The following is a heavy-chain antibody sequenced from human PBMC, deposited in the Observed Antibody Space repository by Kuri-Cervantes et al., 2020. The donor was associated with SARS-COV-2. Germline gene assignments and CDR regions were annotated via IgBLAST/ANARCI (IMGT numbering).Heavy chain of an antibody. D-gene: IGHD2-15*01. CDR3: TRAGDIVVVPYYGMDV. CDR1: GYTFINYY. CDR2: INPAGGDT. Sequence: ASVKVSCKGSGYTFINYYMHWVRQAPGQGLEWMGMINPAGGDTNYAKKFQGRVTMTRDTSTRTVYMELTSLRSEDTAIYYCTRAGDIVVVPYYGMDVWGQGTTVTVSS. J-gene: IGHJ6*02. V-gene: IGHV1-46*03.